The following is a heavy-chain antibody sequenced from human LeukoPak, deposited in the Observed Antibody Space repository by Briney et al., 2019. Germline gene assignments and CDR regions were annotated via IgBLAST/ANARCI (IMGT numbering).Heavy chain of an antibody. J-gene: IGHJ6*03. D-gene: IGHD6-13*01. Sequence: SETLSLTCTVSGGSISSYYWSWIRQPPGKGLEWIGYIYYSGSTNYNPSLKSRVTISVDTSKNQFSLKLSSVTAADTAVYYCARDAPYSSSWLQHNSGSLTHRDYYYYYMDVWGKGTTVTVSS. CDR3: ARDAPYSSSWLQHNSGSLTHRDYYYYYMDV. CDR1: GGSISSYY. V-gene: IGHV4-59*01. CDR2: IYYSGST.